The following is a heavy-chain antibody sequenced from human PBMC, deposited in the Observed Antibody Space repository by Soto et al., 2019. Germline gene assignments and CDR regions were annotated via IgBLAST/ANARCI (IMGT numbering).Heavy chain of an antibody. CDR1: GFTFRSYE. CDR2: ISSSGTTI. D-gene: IGHD4-17*01. CDR3: ATSTVTYSRGMDV. V-gene: IGHV3-48*03. J-gene: IGHJ6*02. Sequence: EVQLVESGGGLVQPGGSLRLSCAASGFTFRSYEMNWVRQAPGKGLEWISYISSSGTTIYYAGSVKGRFTISRDNAKNSLYLQMNSLRAGDTALYYCATSTVTYSRGMDVWGQGTTVTVSS.